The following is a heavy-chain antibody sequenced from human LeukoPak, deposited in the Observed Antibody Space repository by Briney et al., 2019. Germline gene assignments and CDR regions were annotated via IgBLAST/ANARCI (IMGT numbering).Heavy chain of an antibody. CDR3: ARLGYYDSSGYTFDY. Sequence: SETLSLTCTVSGGSISSSSYYWGWIRQPPGKGLEWIVRIYYSVSTYYNPSLKSRVTISVDTSKNQFSLKLSSVTAADTAVYYCARLGYYDSSGYTFDYWGQGTLVTVSS. CDR1: GGSISSSSYY. D-gene: IGHD3-22*01. CDR2: IYYSVST. V-gene: IGHV4-39*01. J-gene: IGHJ4*02.